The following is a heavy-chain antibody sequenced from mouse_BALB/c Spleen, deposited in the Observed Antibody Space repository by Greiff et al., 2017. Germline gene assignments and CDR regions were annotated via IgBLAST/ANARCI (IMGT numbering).Heavy chain of an antibody. J-gene: IGHJ4*01. Sequence: EVQLQESGPGLVKPSQSLSLTCTVTGYSITSDYAWNWIRQFPGNKLEWMGYISYSGSTSYNPSLKSRISITRDTSKNQFFLQLNSVTTEDTATYYCARYGNLYAMDYWGQGTSVTVSS. CDR1: GYSITSDYA. D-gene: IGHD2-1*01. CDR3: ARYGNLYAMDY. V-gene: IGHV3-2*02. CDR2: ISYSGST.